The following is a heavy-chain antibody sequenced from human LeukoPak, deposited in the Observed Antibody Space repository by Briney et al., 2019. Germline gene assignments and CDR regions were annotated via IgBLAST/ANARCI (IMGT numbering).Heavy chain of an antibody. V-gene: IGHV4-59*02. D-gene: IGHD2-21*02. CDR1: GGSVSSYY. Sequence: SETLSLTCTVSGGSVSSYYWSWIRQPPGKGLEWIGYIYYSGSTNYNPSLKSRVTISVDTSKNKFSLKLRSVTAADTAVYYCARVCGGDCYPLGFDPWGQGTLVTVSS. J-gene: IGHJ5*02. CDR2: IYYSGST. CDR3: ARVCGGDCYPLGFDP.